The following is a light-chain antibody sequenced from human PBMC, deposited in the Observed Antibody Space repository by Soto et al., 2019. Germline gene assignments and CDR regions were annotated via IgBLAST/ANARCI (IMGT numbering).Light chain of an antibody. J-gene: IGLJ1*01. Sequence: QSALTQPASVSGSPGQSTTISCTGTSSDIGSYNYVSWYQQHPGRAPRLMMYEVNNRPSGVSNRFSGSKSGNTASLTISGLQAEDEADYYCSSYTTSTTYVFGPGTKLTVL. CDR2: EVN. V-gene: IGLV2-14*01. CDR1: SSDIGSYNY. CDR3: SSYTTSTTYV.